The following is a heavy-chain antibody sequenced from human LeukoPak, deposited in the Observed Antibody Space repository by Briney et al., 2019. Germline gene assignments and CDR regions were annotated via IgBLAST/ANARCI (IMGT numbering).Heavy chain of an antibody. Sequence: SETLSLTCTVSGGSISSSSYYWGWIRQPPGRGLEWIGNIYYSGSTYYNPSLKSRVTVSVDTSKNQFSLKLSSLTAADTAVYYCARPLVWFFAFDIWGQGTMVTVSS. CDR3: ARPLVWFFAFDI. J-gene: IGHJ3*02. CDR1: GGSISSSSYY. D-gene: IGHD3-10*01. V-gene: IGHV4-39*01. CDR2: IYYSGST.